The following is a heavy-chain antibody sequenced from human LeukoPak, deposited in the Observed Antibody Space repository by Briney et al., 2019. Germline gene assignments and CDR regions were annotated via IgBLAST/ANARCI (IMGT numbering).Heavy chain of an antibody. Sequence: PGGSLRLSCAASGFTFSNFWMHWVRQAPGKGLVWVALIYGDGSFTRYADSVKGRFTISRDNSKNTLYLQMNSLRAEDTAVYYCAIREPIGYWGQGALVTVSS. D-gene: IGHD1-14*01. CDR1: GFTFSNFW. CDR2: IYGDGSFT. J-gene: IGHJ4*02. V-gene: IGHV3-74*01. CDR3: AIREPIGY.